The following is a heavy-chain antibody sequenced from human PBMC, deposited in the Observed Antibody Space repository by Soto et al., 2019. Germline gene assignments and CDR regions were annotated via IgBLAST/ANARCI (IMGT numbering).Heavy chain of an antibody. V-gene: IGHV2-5*01. J-gene: IGHJ4*02. CDR3: AHRPTSTDDFYFDY. Sequence: QITLTESGPTLVTPTQTLTLTCSFSGFSLTTSGVAVGWFRQPPGKAPECLALFYWNDDKRYSPSLRSRLTVTGDSSKNQVVLTLANVDPVDSGTYYCAHRPTSTDDFYFDYWGQGTLVTVSS. CDR1: GFSLTTSGVA. D-gene: IGHD2-21*02. CDR2: FYWNDDK.